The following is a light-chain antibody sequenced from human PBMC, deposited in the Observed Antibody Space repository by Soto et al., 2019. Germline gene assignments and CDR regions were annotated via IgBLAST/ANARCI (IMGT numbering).Light chain of an antibody. V-gene: IGKV1-5*01. Sequence: DIQMTQSPPTLSASVGDRVTITCRASQGISTWLAWYQQKPGKAPKVLIYDASSLESGVPSRFSGSGSGTVFTLTINSLQPDDFATYYCQQYNSYSGTFGQGTKVDIK. CDR2: DAS. J-gene: IGKJ1*01. CDR1: QGISTW. CDR3: QQYNSYSGT.